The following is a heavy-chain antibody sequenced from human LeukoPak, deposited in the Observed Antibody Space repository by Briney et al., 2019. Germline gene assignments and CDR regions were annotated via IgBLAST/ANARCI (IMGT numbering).Heavy chain of an antibody. V-gene: IGHV3-15*01. Sequence: GESLRLSCVGSGFTFSNAWMSWVRQAPWKGLEWVGLIKSKTDGGTTDYAAPVKGRFTISRDDSKNTLYLQMNSLKTEDTAVYYCTTGGNQLPEWTEPFDYWGQGTLVTVSS. CDR2: IKSKTDGGTT. J-gene: IGHJ4*02. D-gene: IGHD2-2*01. CDR3: TTGGNQLPEWTEPFDY. CDR1: GFTFSNAW.